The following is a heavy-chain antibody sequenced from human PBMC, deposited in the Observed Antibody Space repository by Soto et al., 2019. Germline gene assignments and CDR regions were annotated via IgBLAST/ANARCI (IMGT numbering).Heavy chain of an antibody. D-gene: IGHD2-21*02. Sequence: PGGSLRLSCASSGFTVISNYMSWVRQAPGKGLEWVSVIYSGGSTYYADSVKGRFTISRDNSKNTLYLQMNSLRAEDTAVYYCARLAYCGGDCYCFDYWGQGTLVTVSS. CDR3: ARLAYCGGDCYCFDY. J-gene: IGHJ4*02. CDR1: GFTVISNY. V-gene: IGHV3-53*01. CDR2: IYSGGST.